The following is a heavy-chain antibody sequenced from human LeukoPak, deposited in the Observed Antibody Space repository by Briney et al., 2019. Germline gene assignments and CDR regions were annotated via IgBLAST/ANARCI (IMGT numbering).Heavy chain of an antibody. Sequence: SETLSLTCTVSGGSISSSSYYWGWIRQPPGKGLEWIGSIYYSGSTYYKPSLKSRVTISVDTSKNQFSLKLSSVTAADTAVYYCARGGSSWYYYFDSWGQGILVTVSS. CDR1: GGSISSSSYY. V-gene: IGHV4-39*01. J-gene: IGHJ4*02. CDR2: IYYSGST. D-gene: IGHD6-13*01. CDR3: ARGGSSWYYYFDS.